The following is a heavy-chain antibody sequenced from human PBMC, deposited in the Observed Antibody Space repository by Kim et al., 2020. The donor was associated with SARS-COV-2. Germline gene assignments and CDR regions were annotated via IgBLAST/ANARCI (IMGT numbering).Heavy chain of an antibody. CDR2: T. CDR3: ARYSYATLFDY. Sequence: TYDADAVKGRFTISRDNSKNTLYLQMNSLRAEDTAVYYCARYSYATLFDYWGQGTLVTVSS. D-gene: IGHD5-18*01. J-gene: IGHJ4*02. V-gene: IGHV3-23*03.